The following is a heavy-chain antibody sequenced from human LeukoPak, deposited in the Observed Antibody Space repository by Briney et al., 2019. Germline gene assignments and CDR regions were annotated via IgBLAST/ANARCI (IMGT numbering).Heavy chain of an antibody. CDR1: VYTFTGYY. CDR3: AKPDGHYYDNPYYFDY. CDR2: INPNSGGT. V-gene: IGHV1-2*02. J-gene: IGHJ4*02. Sequence: GASVKVSCKASVYTFTGYYMHWVRQAPGQGLEWMGWINPNSGGTNYAQKFQGRVTMTRDTSISTAYMELSRLRSYDTAVYYCAKPDGHYYDNPYYFDYWGQGTLVTVSS. D-gene: IGHD3-22*01.